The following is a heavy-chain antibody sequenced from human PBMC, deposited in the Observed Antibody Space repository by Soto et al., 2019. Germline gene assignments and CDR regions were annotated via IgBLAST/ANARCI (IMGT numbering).Heavy chain of an antibody. V-gene: IGHV4-39*01. Sequence: SETLSLTCTVSGGSISSSSYYWGWIRQPPGKGLEWIGSIYYSGSTYYNPSLKSRVTISVDTSKNQFSLKLSSVTAADTAVYYCAKSTVKYYYYYGMDVWGQGTTVTVSS. CDR1: GGSISSSSYY. J-gene: IGHJ6*02. CDR2: IYYSGST. D-gene: IGHD4-17*01. CDR3: AKSTVKYYYYYGMDV.